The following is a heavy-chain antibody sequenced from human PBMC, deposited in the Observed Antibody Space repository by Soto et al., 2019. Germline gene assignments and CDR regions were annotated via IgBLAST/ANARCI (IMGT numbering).Heavy chain of an antibody. CDR1: GGSITSTNHY. J-gene: IGHJ4*02. V-gene: IGHV4-31*02. CDR2: IFDSGTT. D-gene: IGHD2-8*02. CDR3: ASEVSGTGAFDY. Sequence: QVQLEQSGPGLVKPSQTLSLTCNISGGSITSTNHYWSWIRQSPREGLEWIGYIFDSGTTHYNPSFKGRVTMLGDTSQSQFSLTMHSVTVADSAVYYCASEVSGTGAFDYWGRGTLVTVSS.